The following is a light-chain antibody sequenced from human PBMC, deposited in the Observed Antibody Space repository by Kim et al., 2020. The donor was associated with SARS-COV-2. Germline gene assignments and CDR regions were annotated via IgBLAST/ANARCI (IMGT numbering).Light chain of an antibody. CDR3: QSYDSNLSGAV. J-gene: IGLJ3*02. Sequence: QSVLTQPPSVSGAPGQRVTISCYGTASNIGSDFVVHWYHQLPGAAPKVVIYSNDKRPSGVPDRFSGSHSGPSASLAITGLQPDDEGYYYCQSYDSNLSGAVFGGGTRLTVL. CDR2: SND. CDR1: ASNIGSDFV. V-gene: IGLV1-40*01.